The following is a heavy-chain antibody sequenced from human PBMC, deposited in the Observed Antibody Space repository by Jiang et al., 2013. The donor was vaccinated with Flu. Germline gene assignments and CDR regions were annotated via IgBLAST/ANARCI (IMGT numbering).Heavy chain of an antibody. CDR2: LFGGGDIT. V-gene: IGHV1-46*01. CDR3: AREPPKGYRFDY. CDR1: GYTFTSYN. J-gene: IGHJ4*02. D-gene: IGHD2-15*01. Sequence: SGAEVKKPGASVKVSCKASGYTFTSYNMHWVRQAPGQGLEWMGILFGGGDITDYAHKFQGRVTVTRDTSTSTVYMDLSGLRSDDTAVYFCAREPPKGYRFDYWGQGTLVSVSS.